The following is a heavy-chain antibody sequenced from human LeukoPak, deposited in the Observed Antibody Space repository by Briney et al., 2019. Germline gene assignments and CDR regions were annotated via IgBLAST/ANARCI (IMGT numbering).Heavy chain of an antibody. Sequence: GGSLRLSCAASGFTFSSYWMNWVRQAPGKGLEWVAHIKEDGSEKYYVDSVKGRFTISRDNAKNSLYLQMNSLRAEDTAVYYCARYGSGTSYITNYFDYWGQGTLVTVSS. V-gene: IGHV3-7*05. D-gene: IGHD3-10*01. CDR1: GFTFSSYW. J-gene: IGHJ4*02. CDR3: ARYGSGTSYITNYFDY. CDR2: IKEDGSEK.